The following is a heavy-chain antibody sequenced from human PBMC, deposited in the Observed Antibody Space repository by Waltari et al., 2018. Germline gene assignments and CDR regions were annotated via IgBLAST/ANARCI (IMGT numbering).Heavy chain of an antibody. Sequence: EVQLVESGGGLVKPGGSLRLSCAASGFTFSSYSMNWVRQAPGKGLEWVSSISSSSSYIYYADSVKGRFTISRDNAKNSLYLQMNSLRAEDTAVYYCARERGGSGSDYGPYWGQGTLVTVSS. D-gene: IGHD1-26*01. J-gene: IGHJ4*02. CDR3: ARERGGSGSDYGPY. CDR1: GFTFSSYS. V-gene: IGHV3-21*01. CDR2: ISSSSSYI.